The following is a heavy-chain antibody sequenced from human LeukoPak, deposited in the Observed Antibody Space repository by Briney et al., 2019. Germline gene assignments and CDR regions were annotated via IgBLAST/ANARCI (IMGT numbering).Heavy chain of an antibody. CDR1: GGSISSGGYY. Sequence: SETLSLTCTVSGGSISSGGYYWSWIRQHPGKGLEWIGYIYYSGSTYYNPSLKSRVTISVDTSKNQFSLKLSSVTAADTAVYYCAGATYYYDSSGYPFDPWGQGTLVTVSS. D-gene: IGHD3-22*01. J-gene: IGHJ5*02. CDR3: AGATYYYDSSGYPFDP. V-gene: IGHV4-31*03. CDR2: IYYSGST.